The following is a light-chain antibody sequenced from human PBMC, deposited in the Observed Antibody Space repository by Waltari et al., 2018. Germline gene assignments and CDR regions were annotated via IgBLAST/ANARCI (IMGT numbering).Light chain of an antibody. V-gene: IGKV3-20*01. J-gene: IGKJ4*01. CDR2: GAS. CDR1: QSVSSNY. CDR3: QQYGRSPLT. Sequence: EIVLTQSPGTLSLSPGERATLSCRASQSVSSNYLVWYRQKPGQAPRLLIYGASSRATGIPDKFSGSGSGTDFTLTINRLEPEDFAVYYCQQYGRSPLTFGGGTKVEIK.